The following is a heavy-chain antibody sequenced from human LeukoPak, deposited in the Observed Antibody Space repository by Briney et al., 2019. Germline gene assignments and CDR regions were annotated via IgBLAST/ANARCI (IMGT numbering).Heavy chain of an antibody. CDR2: ITHTGST. CDR3: ARTSGELLIDY. V-gene: IGHV4-34*01. CDR1: GGSFSGYF. Sequence: SETLSLTCAVYGGSFSGYFWSWIRQPPGKGLEWIGEITHTGSTNYNPSLKSRVTILVDTSKDQFSLNLTSVTAADTAVYYCARTSGELLIDYWGQGTLVTVSS. D-gene: IGHD1-26*01. J-gene: IGHJ4*02.